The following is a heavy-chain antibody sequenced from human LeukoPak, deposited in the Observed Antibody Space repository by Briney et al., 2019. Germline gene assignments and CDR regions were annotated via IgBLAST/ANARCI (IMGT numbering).Heavy chain of an antibody. CDR2: IYYSGST. CDR3: ARKDSSSFFDY. D-gene: IGHD6-6*01. CDR1: GGSISSHY. J-gene: IGHJ4*02. Sequence: PSETLSLTCTVSGGSISSHYWSWIRQPPGKGLEWIGYIYYSGSTNYNPSLKSRVTISVDTSKNQFSLELSSVTAADTAVYYCARKDSSSFFDYWGQGTLVTVSS. V-gene: IGHV4-59*11.